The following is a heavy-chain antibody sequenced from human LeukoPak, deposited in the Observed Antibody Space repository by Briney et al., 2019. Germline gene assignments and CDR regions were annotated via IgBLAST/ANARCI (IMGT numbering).Heavy chain of an antibody. D-gene: IGHD2-2*01. Sequence: GGSLRLSCAASGFTFTKFSMSWVRQAPGKGLEWVSSIGSSGSSTYCADSVKGRFTISRDNSKDTPSLQMNSLRADDTAVYYCAKDRPCTTCSPSDYWGQGTLVTVSS. V-gene: IGHV3-23*01. J-gene: IGHJ4*02. CDR3: AKDRPCTTCSPSDY. CDR2: IGSSGSST. CDR1: GFTFTKFS.